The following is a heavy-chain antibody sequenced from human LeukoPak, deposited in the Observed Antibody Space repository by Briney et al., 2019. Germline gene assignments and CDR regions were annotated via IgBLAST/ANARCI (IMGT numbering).Heavy chain of an antibody. CDR2: ISSNGGST. CDR1: GFTFSSYA. D-gene: IGHD1-26*01. Sequence: GGALRLSCAASGFTFSSYAMHWVRPAPGEGLEYVSAISSNGGSTYYANSVKGRFTISRDNSKNTLYLQMGSLRAEDMAVYYCARGSTRGDYWGQGTLVTVSS. V-gene: IGHV3-64*01. J-gene: IGHJ4*02. CDR3: ARGSTRGDY.